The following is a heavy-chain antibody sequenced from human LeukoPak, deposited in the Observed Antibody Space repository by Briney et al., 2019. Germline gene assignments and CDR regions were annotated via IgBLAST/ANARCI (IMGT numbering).Heavy chain of an antibody. CDR1: GFTFNTYP. D-gene: IGHD1-14*01. J-gene: IGHJ3*02. CDR2: ISYDGSNK. CDR3: ARDRNAGHAFDI. Sequence: GGSLRLSCAASGFTFNTYPMHWVRQAPGEGLEWVAVISYDGSNKYYADSVKGRFTISRDNSKNTLYLQMNSLGPEDTAVYYCARDRNAGHAFDIWGQGTMVTVSS. V-gene: IGHV3-30-3*01.